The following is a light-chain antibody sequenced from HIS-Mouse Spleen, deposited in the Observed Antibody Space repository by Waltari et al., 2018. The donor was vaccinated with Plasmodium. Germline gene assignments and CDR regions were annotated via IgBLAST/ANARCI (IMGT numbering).Light chain of an antibody. J-gene: IGLJ1*01. Sequence: QSALTQPASVSGSPGQSITISCTGTSSDVGSYNLVSWYQQHPGKAPKLMIYEGSKRPSGVANRFSGSKSGNTVSLTISGLQAEDDADYYCCSYAGSSTYVFGTGTKVTVL. CDR1: SSDVGSYNL. CDR3: CSYAGSSTYV. CDR2: EGS. V-gene: IGLV2-23*01.